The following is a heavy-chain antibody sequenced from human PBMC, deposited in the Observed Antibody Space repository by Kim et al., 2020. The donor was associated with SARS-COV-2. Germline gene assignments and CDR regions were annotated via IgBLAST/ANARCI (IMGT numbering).Heavy chain of an antibody. CDR3: ARGGGYSYGAIDY. V-gene: IGHV4-34*01. D-gene: IGHD5-18*01. J-gene: IGHJ4*01. Sequence: YTPSLKSRVTISVDTSKNQFSLKLSSVTAADTAVYYCARGGGYSYGAIDYWGHGTLVTVSS.